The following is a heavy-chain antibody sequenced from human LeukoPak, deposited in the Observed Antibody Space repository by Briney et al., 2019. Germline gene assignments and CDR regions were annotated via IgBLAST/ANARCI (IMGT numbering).Heavy chain of an antibody. D-gene: IGHD5-12*01. CDR3: ARGGDIVATHFDY. CDR1: GGSISSGGYS. CDR2: IYHSGST. V-gene: IGHV4-30-2*01. Sequence: SQTLSLTCAVSGGSISSGGYSWSWIRQPPGKGLEWIGYIYHSGSTYYNPSLKSRVSISVGRSKNQFSLKSSSVTAADTAVYYCARGGDIVATHFDYWGQGTLVTVSS. J-gene: IGHJ4*02.